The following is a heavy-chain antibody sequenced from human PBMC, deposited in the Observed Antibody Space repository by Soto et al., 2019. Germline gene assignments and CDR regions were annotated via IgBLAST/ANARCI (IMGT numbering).Heavy chain of an antibody. J-gene: IGHJ6*02. D-gene: IGHD2-15*01. CDR1: GYTFTSYY. Sequence: ASVKVSCKASGYTFTSYYMHWVRQAPGQGLEWMGIINPSGGSTSYAQKFQGRVTMTRDTSTSTVYMELSSLRSEDTAVYYCARGGGGKPQGVPYYYYYYGMDVWGQGTTVTVSS. CDR2: INPSGGST. CDR3: ARGGGGKPQGVPYYYYYYGMDV. V-gene: IGHV1-46*01.